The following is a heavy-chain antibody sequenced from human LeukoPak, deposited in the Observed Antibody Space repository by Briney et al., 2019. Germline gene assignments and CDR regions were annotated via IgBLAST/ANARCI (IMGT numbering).Heavy chain of an antibody. D-gene: IGHD6-19*01. Sequence: GESRKISCKGSGXSFXSXXXGWXXQMXGXXLXWXXXIYPXXSXTRYSPSLQGQVIISANKSISTAYLQWSSLKASDTAMYYCARPLAVAGTFEKVNYYYYGMDVWGQGTTDTVSS. V-gene: IGHV5-51*01. CDR3: ARPLAVAGTFEKVNYYYYGMDV. CDR1: GXSFXSXX. CDR2: IYPXXSXT. J-gene: IGHJ6*02.